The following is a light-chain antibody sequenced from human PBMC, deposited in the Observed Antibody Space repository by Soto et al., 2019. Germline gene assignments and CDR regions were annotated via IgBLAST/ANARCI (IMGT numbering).Light chain of an antibody. J-gene: IGLJ1*01. CDR3: SSFTSSSTQV. CDR1: SRDVGGYNY. Sequence: QSVLTQPASVSGSPGQSITISCTGTSRDVGGYNYVSWYQQHPGKVPKLIIYEVINRPSGVSNRFSGSKSGNTASLTISGLQAEDEGDYYCSSFTSSSTQVFGTGTKVTVL. V-gene: IGLV2-14*01. CDR2: EVI.